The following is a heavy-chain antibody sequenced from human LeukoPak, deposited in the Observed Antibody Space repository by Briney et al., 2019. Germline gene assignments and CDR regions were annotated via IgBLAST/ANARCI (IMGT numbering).Heavy chain of an antibody. V-gene: IGHV4-39*01. J-gene: IGHJ4*02. CDR3: ARYVVYGSGKYYFDY. CDR2: INYGGTT. D-gene: IGHD3-10*01. CDR1: GXSISSSNYF. Sequence: SETLSLTCTVSGXSISSSNYFWSWIRQPPGQELEWIASINYGGTTYYNPSLKSRVTISVDTSKNQFSLRLTSVTAADTAVYLCARYVVYGSGKYYFDYWGQGSLVSVSS.